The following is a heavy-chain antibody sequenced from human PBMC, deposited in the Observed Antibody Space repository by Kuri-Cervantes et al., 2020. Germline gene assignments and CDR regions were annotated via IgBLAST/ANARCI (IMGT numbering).Heavy chain of an antibody. CDR3: ARDRSYYFGMDV. J-gene: IGHJ6*02. Sequence: ASVKVSCKASGYTFTNYGISWVRQAPGQGLEWTGWISAYNGDTNYAQNLQGRVTMTTDTSTNTAYMELRSLRSDDTAVYYCARDRSYYFGMDVWGQGTTVTVSS. CDR2: ISAYNGDT. CDR1: GYTFTNYG. V-gene: IGHV1-18*01.